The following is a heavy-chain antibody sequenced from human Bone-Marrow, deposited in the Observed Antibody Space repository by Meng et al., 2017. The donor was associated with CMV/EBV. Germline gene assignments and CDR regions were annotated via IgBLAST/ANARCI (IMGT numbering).Heavy chain of an antibody. CDR1: GYTFTSYG. Sequence: ASVKVSCKASGYTFTSYGISWVRQAPGQGLEWMGWISAYNGNTNYAQKLKGRVTMTTDTSTSTVYMELSSLRSEDTAVYYCARVSHSSCGWSGAFDYWGQGTLVTVSS. CDR3: ARVSHSSCGWSGAFDY. J-gene: IGHJ4*02. D-gene: IGHD3-3*01. V-gene: IGHV1-18*01. CDR2: ISAYNGNT.